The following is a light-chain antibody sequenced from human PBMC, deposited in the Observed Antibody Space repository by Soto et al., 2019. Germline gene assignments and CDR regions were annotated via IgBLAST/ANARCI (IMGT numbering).Light chain of an antibody. CDR3: SSYTSSSTYVV. V-gene: IGLV2-14*01. CDR2: DVS. Sequence: QSALTQPASVSGSPGPSITISCTGTSSDVGGYNYVSWYQQHPGTAPKLMIYDVSNRPSGVSNRFSGSKSGNTASLTSSGLQAEDEADYYCSSYTSSSTYVVFGGGTKLTVL. CDR1: SSDVGGYNY. J-gene: IGLJ2*01.